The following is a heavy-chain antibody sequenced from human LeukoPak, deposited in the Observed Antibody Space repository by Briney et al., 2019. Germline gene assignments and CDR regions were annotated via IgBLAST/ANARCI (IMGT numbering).Heavy chain of an antibody. V-gene: IGHV3-48*04. CDR3: ARDSLGSYIKVDY. CDR1: GFTFSSYS. J-gene: IGHJ4*02. Sequence: GGSLRLSCAASGFTFSSYSMNWVRQAPGKGLEWVSYISSSRSTIYYADSVKGRFTIPRDNAKNSLYLQMNSLRAEDTAVYYCARDSLGSYIKVDYWGQGTLVTVSS. CDR2: ISSSRSTI. D-gene: IGHD1-1*01.